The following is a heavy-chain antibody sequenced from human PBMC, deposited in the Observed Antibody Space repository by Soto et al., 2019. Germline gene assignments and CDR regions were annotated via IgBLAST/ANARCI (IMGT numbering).Heavy chain of an antibody. CDR1: GFTVSNNH. D-gene: IGHD3-16*01. CDR2: VHGGGST. CDR3: EGRLTTAASLDY. Sequence: VQLVESGGGLIQPGGSLRLSCAASGFTVSNNHMTWVRQAAGKGLELVSFVHGGGSTSYADSVKGRFTISRDNSKNTLYLQMDSLRAEDTAIYYGEGRLTTAASLDYWGRGTLVTVSS. V-gene: IGHV3-53*01. J-gene: IGHJ4*02.